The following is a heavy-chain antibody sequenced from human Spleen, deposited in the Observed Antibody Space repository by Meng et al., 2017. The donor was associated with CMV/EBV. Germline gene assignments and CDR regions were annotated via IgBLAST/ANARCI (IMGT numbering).Heavy chain of an antibody. CDR3: ASYCSSSSCYVLRTFDY. CDR2: IKEDGSEK. J-gene: IGHJ4*02. Sequence: GESLKISCAASGFSFSSYWMSWVRQAPGKGLEWVANIKEDGSEKYYVDSVKGRFTISRDNAKNSLYLQMSSLRAEDTAVYFCASYCSSSSCYVLRTFDYWGQGTLVTVSS. V-gene: IGHV3-7*01. CDR1: GFSFSSYW. D-gene: IGHD2-2*01.